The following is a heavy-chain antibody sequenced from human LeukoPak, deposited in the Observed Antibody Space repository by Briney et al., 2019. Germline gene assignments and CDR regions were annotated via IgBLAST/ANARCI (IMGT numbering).Heavy chain of an antibody. D-gene: IGHD3-3*01. J-gene: IGHJ6*02. CDR1: GGSINSSNW. V-gene: IGHV4-4*02. CDR3: ARGFWSGYYGLYYYYGMDV. CDR2: IYYSGST. Sequence: SETLSLTCAVSGGSINSSNWWSWVRQPPGKGLEWIGYIYYSGSTNYNPSLKSRVTISVDTSKNQFSLKLSSVTAADTAVYYCARGFWSGYYGLYYYYGMDVWGQGTTVTVSS.